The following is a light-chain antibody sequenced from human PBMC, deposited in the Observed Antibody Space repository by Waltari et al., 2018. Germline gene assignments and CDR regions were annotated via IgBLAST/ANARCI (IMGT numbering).Light chain of an antibody. CDR1: KVGAKS. J-gene: IGLJ2*01. CDR2: FDS. Sequence: SYVLNQPPSVSVAPGKTASIPCGAHKVGAKSINWYPQKPGQAPILLFYFDSHRPSGIPGRFSGSNSGHTATLTISMVEAGDEAAYYCQVWDTSADHLVVFGGGTNLTVV. CDR3: QVWDTSADHLVV. V-gene: IGLV3-21*04.